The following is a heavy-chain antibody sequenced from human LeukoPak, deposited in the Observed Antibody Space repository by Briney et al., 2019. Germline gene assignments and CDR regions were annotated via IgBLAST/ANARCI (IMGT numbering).Heavy chain of an antibody. D-gene: IGHD2-2*01. Sequence: SVKVSCKASGGTFSSYAISWVRQAPGQGLEWMGGIIPIFGTANYAQKFQGRVTITADESTSTAYMELSSLRSEDTAVYYCARGAWYCSSTSCPRTTYYYYGMDVWGKGTTVTDSS. J-gene: IGHJ6*04. V-gene: IGHV1-69*13. CDR1: GGTFSSYA. CDR2: IIPIFGTA. CDR3: ARGAWYCSSTSCPRTTYYYYGMDV.